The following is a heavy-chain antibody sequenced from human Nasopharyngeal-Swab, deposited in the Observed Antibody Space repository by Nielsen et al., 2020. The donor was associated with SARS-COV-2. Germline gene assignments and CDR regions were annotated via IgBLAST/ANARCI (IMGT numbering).Heavy chain of an antibody. J-gene: IGHJ5*02. V-gene: IGHV7-4-1*02. CDR2: INTNTGNP. CDR3: ARSRAAPWLDP. Sequence: WVRQAPGQGLEWMGWINTNTGNPTYAQGFTGRFVFSLDTSVSTAYLQISSLKAEDTAVYYCARSRAAPWLDPWGQGTLVTVSS. D-gene: IGHD6-6*01.